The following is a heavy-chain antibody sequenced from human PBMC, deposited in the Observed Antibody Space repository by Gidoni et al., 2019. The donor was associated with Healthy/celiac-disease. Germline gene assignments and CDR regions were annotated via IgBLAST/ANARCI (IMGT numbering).Heavy chain of an antibody. D-gene: IGHD3-16*02. V-gene: IGHV3-30-3*01. CDR2: ISYDGSNK. CDR1: GFTFSSYA. J-gene: IGHJ4*02. CDR3: ARGYDYVWGSYLYMTPKDY. Sequence: QVQLVESGGGVVQPGRSRRRSCEASGFTFSSYAMHWFRPAPGKGLEWVTVISYDGSNKYYAASVKGRFTISRDNSNNTLYLQMNSLRAEDTAVYYCARGYDYVWGSYLYMTPKDYWGQGTLVTVSS.